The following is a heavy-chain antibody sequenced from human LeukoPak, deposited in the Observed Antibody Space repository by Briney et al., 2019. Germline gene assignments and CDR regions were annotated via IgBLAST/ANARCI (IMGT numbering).Heavy chain of an antibody. V-gene: IGHV4-38-2*02. CDR2: IYHSGST. J-gene: IGHJ4*02. D-gene: IGHD3-3*01. CDR1: AYSIYSGYY. Sequence: PSDTPSLTCNISAYSIYSGYYWGWIRQPPGEGLELIGSIYHSGSTYYNPSLKNRVTISVDTAKPQFSLRLSSVPAAETAVYYCARVGEYDFWSGHDETLFASWGQGTLVTVSS. CDR3: ARVGEYDFWSGHDETLFAS.